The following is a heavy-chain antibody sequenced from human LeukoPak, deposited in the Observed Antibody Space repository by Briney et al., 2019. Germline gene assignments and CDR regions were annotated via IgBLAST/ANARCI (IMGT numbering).Heavy chain of an antibody. D-gene: IGHD5-18*01. CDR1: GGSFSGSS. J-gene: IGHJ4*02. V-gene: IGHV4-34*01. CDR2: INHSGST. Sequence: SETLSLTCAVYGGSFSGSSWSWIGQPPGKGLEWIGEINHSGSTNYNPSLKSRVTISVDTSKNQFSLKLSSVTAADTAVYYCARGDLLTAMVKLFDYWGQGTLVTVSS. CDR3: ARGDLLTAMVKLFDY.